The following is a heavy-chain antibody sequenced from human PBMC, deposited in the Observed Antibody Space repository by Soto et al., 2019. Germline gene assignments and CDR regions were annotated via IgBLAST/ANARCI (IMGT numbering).Heavy chain of an antibody. J-gene: IGHJ4*02. CDR2: INPYNGNT. CDR3: ARDTAMALPDA. D-gene: IGHD5-18*01. CDR1: GYTFTSYA. V-gene: IGHV1-18*01. Sequence: QVQLVQSGTEVKKPGASVKVSCKASGYTFTSYAISWVRQAPGQGLEWMGWINPYNGNTNYAQKLQGRVTMTTDTSTSTAYMELRSMRSDDTAVYYCARDTAMALPDAWGQGTLVTVSS.